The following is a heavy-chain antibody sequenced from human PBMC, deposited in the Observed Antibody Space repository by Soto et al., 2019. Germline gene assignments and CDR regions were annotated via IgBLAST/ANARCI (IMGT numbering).Heavy chain of an antibody. J-gene: IGHJ4*02. CDR3: AKDEVERWLPTHFDY. D-gene: IGHD5-12*01. CDR2: ISGSGGST. V-gene: IGHV3-23*01. Sequence: EVQLLESGGGLVQPGGSLRLSCAASGFTFSSYAMSWVRQGPGKGLEWVSAISGSGGSTYYADSVKGRFTISRDNSKNTLYLQMNSLRAEDTAVYYCAKDEVERWLPTHFDYWGQGTLVTVSS. CDR1: GFTFSSYA.